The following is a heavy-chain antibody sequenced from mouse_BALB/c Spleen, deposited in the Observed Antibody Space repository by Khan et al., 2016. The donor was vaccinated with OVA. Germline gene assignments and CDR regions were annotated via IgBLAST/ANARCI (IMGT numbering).Heavy chain of an antibody. CDR1: GYTFINYW. CDR2: INPSTGYT. CDR3: ARRGLRWYFDY. V-gene: IGHV1-7*01. J-gene: IGHJ2*01. D-gene: IGHD1-1*01. Sequence: QVQLQQSGAELAKPGASVKMSCKASGYTFINYWILWVKQRPGQGLEWIGYINPSTGYTEYNQNFKDKATLTADKSSSTAYMQLSSLTSEDSAVYYCARRGLRWYFDYWGHGTTLTVSS.